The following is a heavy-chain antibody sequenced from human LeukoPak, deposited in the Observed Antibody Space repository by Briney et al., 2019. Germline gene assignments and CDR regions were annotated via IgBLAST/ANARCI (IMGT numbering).Heavy chain of an antibody. J-gene: IGHJ5*02. CDR1: GFTFSGYA. D-gene: IGHD3-10*01. CDR3: AKAGANWFDP. V-gene: IGHV3-23*01. Sequence: PGGSLRLSCAASGFTFSGYALSWVRQAPGKGLQWVSTISRSGDNTYYADSVKGRFTISRDNSKNTLYEQMNSLRAEDTAIYYCAKAGANWFDPWGQGTLVTVSS. CDR2: ISRSGDNT.